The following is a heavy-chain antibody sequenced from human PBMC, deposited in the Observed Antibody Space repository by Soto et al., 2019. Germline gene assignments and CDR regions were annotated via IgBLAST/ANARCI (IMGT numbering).Heavy chain of an antibody. CDR3: ATLTVTRPTWFDP. D-gene: IGHD4-17*01. V-gene: IGHV3-7*01. Sequence: EVHLVESGGGLVQPGGSLRLSCAASGFMFSSYWMHWVRQAPGKGLEWVANVKFDGSEQYYVDSVKGRFNFSRDNAKSSVYLQMDSLRVEDTAVYYCATLTVTRPTWFDPWGQGTLVTVSS. J-gene: IGHJ5*02. CDR1: GFMFSSYW. CDR2: VKFDGSEQ.